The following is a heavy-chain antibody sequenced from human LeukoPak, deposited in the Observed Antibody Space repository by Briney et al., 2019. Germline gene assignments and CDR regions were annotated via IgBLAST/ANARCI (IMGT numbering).Heavy chain of an antibody. CDR2: IYTSGST. CDR3: AREQPLGYCSSTSCSKAYYYYYMDV. CDR1: GGSISSYY. J-gene: IGHJ6*03. Sequence: PSETLSLTCTVSGGSISSYYWSWIRQPAGKGLEWIGRIYTSGSTNYNPSLKSRVTMSVDTSKNQLSLKLSSVTAADTAVYYCAREQPLGYCSSTSCSKAYYYYYMDVWGKGTTVTVSS. V-gene: IGHV4-4*07. D-gene: IGHD2-2*01.